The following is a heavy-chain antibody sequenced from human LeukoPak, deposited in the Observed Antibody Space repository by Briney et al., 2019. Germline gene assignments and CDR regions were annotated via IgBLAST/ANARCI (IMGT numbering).Heavy chain of an antibody. CDR2: IKQDGSEK. J-gene: IGHJ4*02. CDR1: GFTFNSYW. V-gene: IGHV3-7*01. D-gene: IGHD4-17*01. Sequence: GGSLRLSCAASGFTFNSYWMSWVRQAPGKGLEWVANIKQDGSEKYYVDSVKGRFTISRDNAKNSLYLQMNSLRAEDTAVYYCARESVYGDYEYWGQGTLVTVSS. CDR3: ARESVYGDYEY.